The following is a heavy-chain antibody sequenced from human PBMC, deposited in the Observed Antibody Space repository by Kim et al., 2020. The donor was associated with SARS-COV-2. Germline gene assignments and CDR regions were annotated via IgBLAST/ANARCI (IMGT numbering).Heavy chain of an antibody. J-gene: IGHJ6*02. CDR1: GFTVSSNY. D-gene: IGHD6-13*01. CDR2: IYSGGST. V-gene: IGHV3-53*01. Sequence: GGSLRLSCAASGFTVSSNYMSWVRQAPGKGLEWVSVIYSGGSTYYADSVKGRFTISRDNSKNTLYLQMNSLRAEDTAVYYCARAVDGSWYPNLYYYYGMDVWGQGTTVTVSS. CDR3: ARAVDGSWYPNLYYYYGMDV.